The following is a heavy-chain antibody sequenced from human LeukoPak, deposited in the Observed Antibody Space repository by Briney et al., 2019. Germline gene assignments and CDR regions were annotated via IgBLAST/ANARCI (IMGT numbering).Heavy chain of an antibody. D-gene: IGHD3-22*01. J-gene: IGHJ4*02. CDR1: GFTLSSYV. CDR2: ISGSGGST. V-gene: IGHV3-23*01. CDR3: ARGWASSSGYHGIH. Sequence: GGSLRLFCAASGFTLSSYVMSWVPEAPGEGLEWFLGISGSGGSTLFIACVKGRFTIYRDNSKNTLSLQIKSMSSADTGIYCCARGWASSSGYHGIHWGQGTLVTVSS.